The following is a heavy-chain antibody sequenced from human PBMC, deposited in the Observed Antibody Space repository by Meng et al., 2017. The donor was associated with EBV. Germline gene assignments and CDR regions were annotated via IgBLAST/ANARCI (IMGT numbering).Heavy chain of an antibody. CDR2: LIPMVGAP. J-gene: IGHJ4*02. V-gene: IGHV1-69*01. Sequence: VRWRQSGAEVKEAGLSGKVSWRPSGGTFRSDAVSWVRQAPGPGLEWMGGLIPMVGAPHYAQKFQGRVTIIADESTSTHSMELNSLRSEDTAMYYCASESGRGFTPDYWGQGTLVTVSS. CDR1: GGTFRSDA. D-gene: IGHD3-10*01. CDR3: ASESGRGFTPDY.